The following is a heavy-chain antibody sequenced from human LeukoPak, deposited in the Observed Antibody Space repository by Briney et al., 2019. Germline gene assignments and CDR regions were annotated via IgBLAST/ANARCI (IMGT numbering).Heavy chain of an antibody. CDR3: ARPYSSSWVYFDY. V-gene: IGHV4-38-2*02. CDR2: IYHTGST. CDR1: DYSISSGYF. Sequence: SETLSLTCTVSDYSISSGYFWGWIRQPPGKGLEWIGSIYHTGSTYYNPSLKSRVTISVDTFKNQFSLKLSSVTAADTAVYYCARPYSSSWVYFDYWGQGTLVTVSS. D-gene: IGHD6-13*01. J-gene: IGHJ4*02.